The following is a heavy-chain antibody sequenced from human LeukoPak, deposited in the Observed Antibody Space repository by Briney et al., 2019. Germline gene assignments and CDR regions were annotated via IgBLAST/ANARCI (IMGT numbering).Heavy chain of an antibody. CDR2: ISGGAGTT. J-gene: IGHJ4*02. V-gene: IGHV3-23*01. D-gene: IGHD3-9*01. CDR3: AKSSYDILAGCYYFDY. Sequence: SGGSLRLSCAASGFTFSTDAMSWVRQAPGKGLEWVSAISGGAGTTYYADSVKGRFTISRDNSKNTLYLQMSSLRAEDTAVYYCAKSSYDILAGCYYFDYWGQGALVTVSS. CDR1: GFTFSTDA.